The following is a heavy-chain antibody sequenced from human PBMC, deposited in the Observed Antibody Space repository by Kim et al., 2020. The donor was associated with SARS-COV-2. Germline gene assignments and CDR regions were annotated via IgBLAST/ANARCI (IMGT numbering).Heavy chain of an antibody. CDR3: ARGKFRNGLDV. D-gene: IGHD1-1*01. CDR1: GFTFRSYW. V-gene: IGHV3-74*01. J-gene: IGHJ6*02. Sequence: GGSLRLSCVASGFTFRSYWINWVRQAPGKGLVWVSRISGDASSTNYADSVKGRFTMSRDNAENTVYLQMNSLRGEDTAVYYCARGKFRNGLDVWGQGTTVTVSS. CDR2: ISGDASST.